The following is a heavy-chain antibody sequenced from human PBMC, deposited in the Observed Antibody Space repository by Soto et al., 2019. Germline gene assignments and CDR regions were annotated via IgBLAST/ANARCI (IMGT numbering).Heavy chain of an antibody. J-gene: IGHJ6*02. D-gene: IGHD3-22*01. V-gene: IGHV1-69*13. Sequence: SVKVSCKASGVTFSSYAISWVRQAPGQGPEWMGGIIPIFGTANYAQKFQGRVTITADESTSTAYMELSSLRAGDTAVYYCARSPPGGYHYYYGMDVWGQGTTVTVSS. CDR1: GVTFSSYA. CDR2: IIPIFGTA. CDR3: ARSPPGGYHYYYGMDV.